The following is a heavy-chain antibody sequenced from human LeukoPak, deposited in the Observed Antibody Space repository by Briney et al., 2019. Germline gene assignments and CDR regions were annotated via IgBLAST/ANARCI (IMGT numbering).Heavy chain of an antibody. J-gene: IGHJ4*02. CDR3: ARLDDSSGYPMNY. CDR1: GYSISSGYY. CDR2: IYHSGST. V-gene: IGHV4-38-2*01. D-gene: IGHD3-22*01. Sequence: PSETLSLTCAVSGYSISSGYYWGWIRQPPGKGLEWIGSIYHSGSTYYNPSLKSRVTISVDTSKNQFSLKLSPVTAADTAVYYCARLDDSSGYPMNYWGQGTLVTVSS.